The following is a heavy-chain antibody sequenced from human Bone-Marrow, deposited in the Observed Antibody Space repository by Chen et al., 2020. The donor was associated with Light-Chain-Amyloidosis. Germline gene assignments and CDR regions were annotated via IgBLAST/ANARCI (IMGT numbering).Heavy chain of an antibody. V-gene: IGHV3-74*01. J-gene: IGHJ4*02. CDR1: GFTLNTYW. CDR2: MPTDVTKT. CDR3: ARDRGRFSYNRGGLDS. Sequence: EVQLVESGGALVQPGGSLRLSCAASGFTLNTYWMHWVRQPPGGGLVWVARMPTDVTKTVYADSVKGRFTVSRDDAKNTLYLEMNSLRVVDTGLYFCARDRGRFSYNRGGLDSWGQGTLVTVSS. D-gene: IGHD3-10*01.